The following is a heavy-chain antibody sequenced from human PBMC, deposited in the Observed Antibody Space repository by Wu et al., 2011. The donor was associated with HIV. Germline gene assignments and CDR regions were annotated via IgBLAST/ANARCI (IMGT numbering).Heavy chain of an antibody. Sequence: QVQLVQSGAEVKRPGSSVKVSCKASGGTFSSYSINWVRQAPGQGLEWMGRITPVFGFTNYAQKFQGRVTISADEASGTAYLDLRRLRSEDTAVYYCARGIRDGDEKXASDVWGQGTLVSVSS. J-gene: IGHJ3*01. CDR2: ITPVFGFT. CDR1: GGTFSSYS. D-gene: IGHD3-10*01. V-gene: IGHV1-69*15. CDR3: ARGIRDGDEKXASDV.